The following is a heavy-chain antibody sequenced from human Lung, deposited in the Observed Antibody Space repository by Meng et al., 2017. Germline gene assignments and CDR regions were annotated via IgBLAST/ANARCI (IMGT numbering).Heavy chain of an antibody. CDR1: GGSFSDYY. CDR2: INHSGST. J-gene: IGHJ4*02. CDR3: ARGPTTMAHDFDY. D-gene: IGHD4-11*01. V-gene: IGHV4-34*01. Sequence: VPLQQWGAGLLKPSETLSLTCVGSGGSFSDYYWSWIRQPPGKGLEWIGEINHSGSTNYNPSLESRATISVDTSQNNLSLKLSSVTAADSAVYYCARGPTTMAHDFDYWGQGTLAPSPQ.